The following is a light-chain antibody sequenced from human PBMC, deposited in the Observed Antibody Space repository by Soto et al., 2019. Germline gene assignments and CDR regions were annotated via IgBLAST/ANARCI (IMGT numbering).Light chain of an antibody. CDR1: RSVSSY. V-gene: IGKV3-11*01. CDR3: QQRSNWPPIT. J-gene: IGKJ5*01. Sequence: EILLTQSPATLSLSPGESATLSFRATRSVSSYLAWYQQKPGQALRLLIYGASSRATGIPDRFSGSGSGTDFTLTISSLEPEDFAVYYCQQRSNWPPITFGQGTRLEIK. CDR2: GAS.